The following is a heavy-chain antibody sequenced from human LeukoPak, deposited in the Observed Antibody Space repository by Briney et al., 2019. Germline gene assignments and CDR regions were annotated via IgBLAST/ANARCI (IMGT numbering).Heavy chain of an antibody. Sequence: SETLSLTCSVSGASVSTTAYVWNWIRQPAGEGLEWIGRIYASGNTHYNPSLKSRFTMSLDTSKNQFSLTMNSVTAADSAVYFCASYREAYDLYPHGLDVWGRGTVVTVSS. V-gene: IGHV4-61*02. CDR3: ASYREAYDLYPHGLDV. CDR2: IYASGNT. J-gene: IGHJ3*01. CDR1: GASVSTTAYV. D-gene: IGHD5-24*01.